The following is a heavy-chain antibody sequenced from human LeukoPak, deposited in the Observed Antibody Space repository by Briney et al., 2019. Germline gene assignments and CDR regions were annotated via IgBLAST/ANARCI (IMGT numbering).Heavy chain of an antibody. D-gene: IGHD6-19*01. CDR2: ISSSSSYI. CDR3: ARGSPHIAVAPCSP. CDR1: GFTFSCYS. Sequence: GGSLILSCAAPGFTFSCYSMNSVPQAPGKGLEWVSSISSSSSYIYYADSVKGRFAISRDNAKNSLYLQMNSLRAEDTAVYYCARGSPHIAVAPCSPRGQGTLVTVSS. J-gene: IGHJ5*02. V-gene: IGHV3-21*01.